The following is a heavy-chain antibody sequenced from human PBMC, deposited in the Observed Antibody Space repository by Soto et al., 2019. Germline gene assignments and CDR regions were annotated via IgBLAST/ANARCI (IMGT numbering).Heavy chain of an antibody. V-gene: IGHV4-31*03. CDR1: GGSISSDDYY. CDR2: IYYRGNT. Sequence: LSLTCTVSGGSISSDDYYWNWIRQRPGKGLEWIGNIYYRGNTNYNPSLKSRIIMSMDMSENQFSLKLTSVTAADTAVYYCAGGWDYYGMDVWGQGTTVTVSS. CDR3: AGGWDYYGMDV. J-gene: IGHJ6*02. D-gene: IGHD3-16*01.